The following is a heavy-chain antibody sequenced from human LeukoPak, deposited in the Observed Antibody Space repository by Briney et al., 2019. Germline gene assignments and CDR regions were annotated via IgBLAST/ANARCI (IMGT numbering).Heavy chain of an antibody. CDR2: LGSDGGR. CDR3: AKDILNWDFDS. Sequence: GGSLRLSCAASGFTLSNNAMGWVRQAPGKGLEWVSALGSDGGRYYADSVKGRFTISRDNSKNTLYPEMNRLRSEDTAAYYCAKDILNWDFDSGAQGTLDTVS. J-gene: IGHJ4*02. CDR1: GFTLSNNA. V-gene: IGHV3-23*01. D-gene: IGHD7-27*01.